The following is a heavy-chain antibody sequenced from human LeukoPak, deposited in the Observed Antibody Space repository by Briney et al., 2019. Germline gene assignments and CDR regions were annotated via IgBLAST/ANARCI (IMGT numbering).Heavy chain of an antibody. J-gene: IGHJ6*03. CDR1: GYTFTSYG. D-gene: IGHD2-2*01. CDR2: IIPMLGIA. V-gene: IGHV1-69*04. CDR3: ARDTMPRDYMDV. Sequence: GASVKVSCKASGYTFTSYGISWVRQAPGQGLEWMGRIIPMLGIANSAQKFQGRVTITADKSTTTVYMELTSLTPEDTAVYYCARDTMPRDYMDVWGKGTTVTVSS.